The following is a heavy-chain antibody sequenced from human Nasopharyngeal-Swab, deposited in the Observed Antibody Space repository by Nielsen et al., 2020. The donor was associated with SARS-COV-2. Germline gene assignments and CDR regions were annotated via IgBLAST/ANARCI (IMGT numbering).Heavy chain of an antibody. Sequence: SVKVSCKASGGPFSSYAISWVRQAPGQGLEWMGGIIPIFGTANYAQKFQGRVTITADESTSTAYMELSSLRSEDTAVYYCARGFSSSYLVYYYYMDVWGKGTTVTVSS. CDR2: IIPIFGTA. CDR1: GGPFSSYA. J-gene: IGHJ6*03. V-gene: IGHV1-69*13. CDR3: ARGFSSSYLVYYYYMDV. D-gene: IGHD6-6*01.